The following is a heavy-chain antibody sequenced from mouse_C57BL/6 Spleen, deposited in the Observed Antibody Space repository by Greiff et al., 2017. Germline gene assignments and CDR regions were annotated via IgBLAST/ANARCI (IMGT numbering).Heavy chain of an antibody. CDR3: ARNLGREDWFAY. V-gene: IGHV2-9-1*01. J-gene: IGHJ3*01. CDR2: IWTGGGT. D-gene: IGHD4-1*01. CDR1: GFSLTSYA. Sequence: VKLMESGPGLVAPSQSLSITCTVSGFSLTSYAISWVRQPPGQGLEWLGVIWTGGGTNYNSALKSRLSIRKNNSKSQVFLKMNSLRTDDTARYDCARNLGREDWFAYWGQGTLVTVSA.